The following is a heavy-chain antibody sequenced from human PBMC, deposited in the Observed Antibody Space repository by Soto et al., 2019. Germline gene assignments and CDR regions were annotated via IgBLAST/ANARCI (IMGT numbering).Heavy chain of an antibody. CDR2: ISAYNGNT. D-gene: IGHD3-22*01. CDR3: SRNRSAWPKTNDLFIT. Sequence: ASVKVSCKASGYTFTSYGISWVRQDPGQGLEWMGWISAYNGNTNYAQKLQGRVTMTTDTSTSTPYMELRTLRSDDTAFFYFSRNRSAWPKTNDLFITWGQGTM. CDR1: GYTFTSYG. V-gene: IGHV1-18*01. J-gene: IGHJ3*01.